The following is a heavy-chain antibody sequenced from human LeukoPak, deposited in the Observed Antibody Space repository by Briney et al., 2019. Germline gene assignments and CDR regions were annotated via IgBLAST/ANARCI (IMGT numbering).Heavy chain of an antibody. CDR3: ARVTVTTFSPTDYMDV. CDR1: GFTFSPYS. CDR2: ISSSTSDI. V-gene: IGHV3-21*01. D-gene: IGHD4-17*01. Sequence: GGSLRLTCAASGFTFSPYSMNWVRQAPGKGLEWVSSISSSTSDIYYADSVKGRFTISRDNAKNSLYLQMNSLRAEDTAVYYCARVTVTTFSPTDYMDVWGKGTTVTISS. J-gene: IGHJ6*03.